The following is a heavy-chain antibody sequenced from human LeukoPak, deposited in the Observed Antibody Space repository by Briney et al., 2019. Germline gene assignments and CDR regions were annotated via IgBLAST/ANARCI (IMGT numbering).Heavy chain of an antibody. CDR2: IYYSGST. CDR1: GGSFSGYY. CDR3: ACPSGYSYGLGAFDI. D-gene: IGHD5-18*01. J-gene: IGHJ3*02. V-gene: IGHV4-34*01. Sequence: PSETLSLTCAVYGGSFSGYYWSWIRQPPGKGLEWIGSIYYSGSTYYNPSLKSRVTISVDTSKNQFSLKLSSVTAADTAVYYCACPSGYSYGLGAFDIWGQGTMVTVSS.